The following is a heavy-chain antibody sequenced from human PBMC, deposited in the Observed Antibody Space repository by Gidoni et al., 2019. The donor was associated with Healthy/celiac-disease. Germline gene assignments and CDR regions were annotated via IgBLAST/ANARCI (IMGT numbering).Heavy chain of an antibody. V-gene: IGHV3-9*01. CDR3: AKDHYDILTGFDY. Sequence: EVQLVESGGGLVQPGRSLRLSCAASGFTFDDYAMLWVRQAPGKGLEWVSGISWNSGSIGYADSVKGRFTISRDNAKNSLYLQMNSLRAEDTALYYCAKDHYDILTGFDYWGQGTLVTVSS. J-gene: IGHJ4*02. CDR1: GFTFDDYA. D-gene: IGHD3-9*01. CDR2: ISWNSGSI.